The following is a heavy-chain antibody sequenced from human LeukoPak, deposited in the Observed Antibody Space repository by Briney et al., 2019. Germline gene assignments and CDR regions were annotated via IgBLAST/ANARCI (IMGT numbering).Heavy chain of an antibody. CDR2: ISSSGSTI. D-gene: IGHD6-19*01. J-gene: IGHJ4*02. V-gene: IGHV3-48*01. CDR3: ARGIAVALVDY. Sequence: GGSLRLSCAASGFTFSSYSMNWVRQAPGKGLEWVSYISSSGSTIYYADSVKGRFTISRDNAKNSLYLQMNSLRAKDTAVYYCARGIAVALVDYWGQGTLVTVSS. CDR1: GFTFSSYS.